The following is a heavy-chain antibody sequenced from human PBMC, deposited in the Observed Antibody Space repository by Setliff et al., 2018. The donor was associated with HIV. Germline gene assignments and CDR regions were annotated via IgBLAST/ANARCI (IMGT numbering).Heavy chain of an antibody. J-gene: IGHJ4*02. CDR3: ARDSSRGYLDY. Sequence: GGSLRLSCAASGFTFDDYGMSWVRQAPGKGLEWVSGINWNGGSTGYADSVRGRFTISRDNAKNSLYLQMNSLRAEDTAVYYCARDSSRGYLDYWGQGTLVTSPQ. CDR2: INWNGGST. CDR1: GFTFDDYG. D-gene: IGHD3-22*01. V-gene: IGHV3-20*04.